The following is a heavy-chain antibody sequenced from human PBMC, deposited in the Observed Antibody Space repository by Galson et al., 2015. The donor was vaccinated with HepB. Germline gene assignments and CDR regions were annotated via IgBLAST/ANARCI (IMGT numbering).Heavy chain of an antibody. CDR1: GFTFDRYA. CDR2: ISGSGSVR. Sequence: SLRLSCAPSGFTFDRYAMTWVRQAPGKGLEWISLISGSGSVRYYPDSVKGRFTISRDNAEKTMYLQMNSLRSEDTAVYYCAKERVDYYDSDGHIDAFDVWGQGTVVTVSS. CDR3: AKERVDYYDSDGHIDAFDV. D-gene: IGHD3-22*01. V-gene: IGHV3-23*01. J-gene: IGHJ3*01.